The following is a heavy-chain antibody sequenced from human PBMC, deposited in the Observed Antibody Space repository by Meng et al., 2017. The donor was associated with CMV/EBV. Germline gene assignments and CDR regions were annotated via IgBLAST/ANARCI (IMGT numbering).Heavy chain of an antibody. Sequence: GGSLRLSCAASGFTFSSYSMNWVRQAPGKGLEWVSYISSSSSTIYYADSVKGRFTISRDNTKNALYLQMNSLRAEDTAVYYCARGVGNIVVVPAATYGMDVWGQGTTVTVSS. CDR1: GFTFSSYS. CDR3: ARGVGNIVVVPAATYGMDV. CDR2: ISSSSSTI. D-gene: IGHD2-2*01. J-gene: IGHJ6*02. V-gene: IGHV3-48*04.